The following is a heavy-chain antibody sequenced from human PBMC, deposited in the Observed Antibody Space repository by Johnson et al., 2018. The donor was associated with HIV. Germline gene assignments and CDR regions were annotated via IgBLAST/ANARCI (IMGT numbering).Heavy chain of an antibody. CDR3: AKGYGPGSPHGAFDI. Sequence: MQLVESGGGVVQPGRSLRLSCAASGFTFSSYGMHWVRRAPGKGLEWVAVISYDGSNKYYADSVKGRFTVSRDNSKNTLYLQMNSLRPEDTAIYYCAKGYGPGSPHGAFDIWGQGTMVTVSS. V-gene: IGHV3-30*18. CDR1: GFTFSSYG. CDR2: ISYDGSNK. D-gene: IGHD3-10*01. J-gene: IGHJ3*02.